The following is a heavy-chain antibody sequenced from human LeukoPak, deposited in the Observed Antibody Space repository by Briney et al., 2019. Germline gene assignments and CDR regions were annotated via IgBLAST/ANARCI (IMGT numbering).Heavy chain of an antibody. D-gene: IGHD2-15*01. CDR1: GFTFSSYS. V-gene: IGHV3-21*04. CDR2: ISSSSSYI. J-gene: IGHJ6*03. Sequence: GGSLRLSCAASGFTFSSYSMNWVRQAPGKGLEWVSSISSSSSYIYYADSVKGRFTISRDNAKNSLYLQMNSLRAEDTAIYYCAKNGDRGAYCTGGTCYPYFYYYMDVWGKGTTVTI. CDR3: AKNGDRGAYCTGGTCYPYFYYYMDV.